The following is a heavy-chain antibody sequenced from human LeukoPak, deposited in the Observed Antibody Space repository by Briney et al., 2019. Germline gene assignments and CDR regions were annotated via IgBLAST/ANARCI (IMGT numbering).Heavy chain of an antibody. V-gene: IGHV3-30*03. Sequence: GGSLRLSCAASGFTFSSYGMHWVRQAPGKGLEWVAVISYDGSNKYYADSVKGRFTISRDNAKNSLYLQMNSLRAEDTAVYYCARQDGNGDGFDPWGQGTLVTVSS. CDR3: ARQDGNGDGFDP. CDR1: GFTFSSYG. J-gene: IGHJ5*02. CDR2: ISYDGSNK. D-gene: IGHD2-21*02.